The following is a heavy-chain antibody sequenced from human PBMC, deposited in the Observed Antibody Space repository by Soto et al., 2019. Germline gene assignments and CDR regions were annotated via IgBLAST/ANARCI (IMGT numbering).Heavy chain of an antibody. CDR3: AREVIPLTTDWYFDL. Sequence: QLQLRESGPGLVKPSETLSLTCTVSGGSISGGVGGLYYWSWIRQPPGKGLEWIGYIYDSGTTYYTPALKSRVTISVDTSKNQFSLRLSSVTAADSAVYYCAREVIPLTTDWYFDLWGRGTLVTVSS. D-gene: IGHD4-17*01. V-gene: IGHV4-30-4*01. CDR1: GGSISGGVGGLYY. CDR2: IYDSGTT. J-gene: IGHJ2*01.